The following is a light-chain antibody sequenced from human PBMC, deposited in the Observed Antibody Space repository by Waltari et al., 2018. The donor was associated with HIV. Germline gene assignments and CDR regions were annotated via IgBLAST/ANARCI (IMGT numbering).Light chain of an antibody. V-gene: IGLV3-1*01. CDR2: QDT. J-gene: IGLJ3*02. CDR1: KLGDKF. CDR3: QVWDSSIWV. Sequence: SYELTQPPSVSVSPGQTASIPCSGDKLGDKFVSWYQQKPGQSPVLVSLQDTKRPSGIPDRFSGSNSGNTATLTISGTQAINEADYYCQVWDSSIWVFGGGTKLTVL.